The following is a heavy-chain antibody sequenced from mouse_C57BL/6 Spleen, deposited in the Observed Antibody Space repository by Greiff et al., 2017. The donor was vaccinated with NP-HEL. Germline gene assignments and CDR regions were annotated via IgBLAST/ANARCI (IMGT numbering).Heavy chain of an antibody. CDR3: ARDGLRRDFDD. J-gene: IGHJ2*01. D-gene: IGHD2-4*01. CDR1: GFTFSSYA. CDR2: ISDGGSYT. V-gene: IGHV5-4*01. Sequence: EVKLMESGGGLVKPGGSLKLSCAASGFTFSSYAMSWVRQTPEKRLEWVATISDGGSYTYYHDNVKGRFTISRDNAKNNLYLQMSHLKSEDTAMYYCARDGLRRDFDDWGQGTTLTVSS.